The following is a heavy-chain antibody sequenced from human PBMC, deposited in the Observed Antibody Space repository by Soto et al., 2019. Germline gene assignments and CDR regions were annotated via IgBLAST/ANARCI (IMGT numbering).Heavy chain of an antibody. CDR3: ARSDIVVVPAAMKYYYYYYYMDV. V-gene: IGHV1-18*01. D-gene: IGHD2-2*01. J-gene: IGHJ6*03. CDR2: ISAYNGNT. CDR1: GYTFTSYG. Sequence: QVQLVQSGAEVKKPGASVKVSCKASGYTFTSYGISWVRQAPGQGLEWMGWISAYNGNTNYAQKLQGRVTMTTDTSTSTAYMELRSLRSDDTDVYYCARSDIVVVPAAMKYYYYYYYMDVWGKGTTVTVSS.